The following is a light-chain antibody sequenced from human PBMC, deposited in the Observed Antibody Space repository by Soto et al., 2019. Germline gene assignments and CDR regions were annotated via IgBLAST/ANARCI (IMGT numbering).Light chain of an antibody. J-gene: IGKJ1*01. CDR3: QQPSKWWT. V-gene: IGKV3-11*01. CDR2: DTS. Sequence: EIVLTQSPATLSLSPGERATLTCRASQGVRSYLGWYQQKPGKAPRLLIYDTSNLDSGIPARFSGSGSGTEFPPTIRSLEAEEFADYYRQQPSKWWTFGQGTKVDIK. CDR1: QGVRSY.